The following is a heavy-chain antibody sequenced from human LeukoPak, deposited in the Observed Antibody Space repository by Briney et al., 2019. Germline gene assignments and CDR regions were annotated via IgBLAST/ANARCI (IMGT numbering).Heavy chain of an antibody. V-gene: IGHV3-23*01. J-gene: IGHJ6*03. Sequence: PGRSLRLSCAASGITLSSHAMSWVRPAPGKGLEWVSLISGSGGHTYYGDSVKGRFTISRDNSTNRLYLQMNSLGPEDTAGYYCAKGGAATMRDGYNYYYYYMEVWGRGTTVTVSS. CDR3: AKGGAATMRDGYNYYYYYMEV. CDR2: ISGSGGHT. CDR1: GITLSSHA. D-gene: IGHD5-24*01.